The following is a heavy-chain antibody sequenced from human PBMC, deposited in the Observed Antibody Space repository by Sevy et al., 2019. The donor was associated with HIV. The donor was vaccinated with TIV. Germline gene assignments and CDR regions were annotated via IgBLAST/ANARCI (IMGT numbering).Heavy chain of an antibody. CDR2: IWYDGTDK. Sequence: GGSLRLSCATSGFILSNYDMHWIRQAPGKGLEWVAVIWYDGTDKYYAHSVQGRFTISRDNSKNTLYLQMNSLRVEDTAVYYCARYWGRDGHSIDYWGQGSLVTVSS. V-gene: IGHV3-33*01. J-gene: IGHJ4*02. CDR3: ARYWGRDGHSIDY. CDR1: GFILSNYD. D-gene: IGHD3-16*01.